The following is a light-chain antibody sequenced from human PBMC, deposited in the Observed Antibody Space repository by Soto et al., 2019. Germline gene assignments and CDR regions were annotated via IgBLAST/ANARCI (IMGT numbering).Light chain of an antibody. V-gene: IGLV2-14*01. CDR1: SRDVGGYNY. J-gene: IGLJ2*01. Sequence: QSGLTQPASVSGSPGQSITISCTGTSRDVGGYNYVSWHQQHPGKAPKVIITEVSNRPSGVSNRFSGSKSGNTASLTISGLQAEDEADYYCSSYISSSTFVVFGGGTKVTVL. CDR3: SSYISSSTFVV. CDR2: EVS.